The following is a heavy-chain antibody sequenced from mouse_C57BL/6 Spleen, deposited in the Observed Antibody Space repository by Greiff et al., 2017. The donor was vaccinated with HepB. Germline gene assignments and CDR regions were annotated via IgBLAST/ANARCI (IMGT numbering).Heavy chain of an antibody. J-gene: IGHJ1*03. CDR2: ISYDGSN. CDR1: GYSITSGYY. CDR3: ESGTYWYFDV. V-gene: IGHV3-6*01. Sequence: DVKLQESGPGLVKPSQSLSLTCSVTGYSITSGYYWNWIRQFPGNKLEWMGYISYDGSNNYNPTLKNRISITRDTSKNQFFLKLNAVTTEDTATYYCESGTYWYFDVWGTGTTVTVSS.